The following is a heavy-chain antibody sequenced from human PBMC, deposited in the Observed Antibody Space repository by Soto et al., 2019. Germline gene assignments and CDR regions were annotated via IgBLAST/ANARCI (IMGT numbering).Heavy chain of an antibody. Sequence: GGSLRLSCAASGFTVSSNYMSWVRQAPGKGLEWVSVIYSGGSTYYADSVKGRFTISRDNSKNTLYLQMNSLRAEDTAVYYCARDFSGTVLRDYYYYMDVWGKGTTVTVSS. CDR1: GFTVSSNY. D-gene: IGHD3-16*01. J-gene: IGHJ6*03. CDR2: IYSGGST. V-gene: IGHV3-66*01. CDR3: ARDFSGTVLRDYYYYMDV.